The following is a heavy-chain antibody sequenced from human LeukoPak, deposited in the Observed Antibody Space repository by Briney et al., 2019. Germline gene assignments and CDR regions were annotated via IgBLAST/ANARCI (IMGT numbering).Heavy chain of an antibody. V-gene: IGHV3-21*01. Sequence: GGSLRLSCAASGFTFSNYSINWVRQAPGKGLEWVSSISSGSSYIYYADSVKGRFTISRDNAKNSLYLQMNSLRAEDTAVYYCAKDQVVVAYYDYYYYMDVWGKGTTVTVSS. J-gene: IGHJ6*03. D-gene: IGHD2-15*01. CDR1: GFTFSNYS. CDR2: ISSGSSYI. CDR3: AKDQVVVAYYDYYYYMDV.